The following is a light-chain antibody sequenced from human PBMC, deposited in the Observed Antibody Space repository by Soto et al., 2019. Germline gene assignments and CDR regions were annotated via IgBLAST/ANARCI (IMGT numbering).Light chain of an antibody. Sequence: DIVMTQAPLSSPVTLGQPASISCRSSQSLLHSDGNTYLSWLQERPGQPPRLLIYKSSNRFSGVPDRFSGSGAGTDFTLKISRVEAEDVGVYYCMQATQFPWTFGQGTKVEIK. CDR1: QSLLHSDGNTY. CDR3: MQATQFPWT. V-gene: IGKV2-24*01. J-gene: IGKJ1*01. CDR2: KSS.